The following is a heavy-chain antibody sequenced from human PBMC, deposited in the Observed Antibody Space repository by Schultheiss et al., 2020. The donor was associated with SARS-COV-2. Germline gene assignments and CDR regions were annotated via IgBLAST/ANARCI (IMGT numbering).Heavy chain of an antibody. D-gene: IGHD6-19*01. CDR2: ISAYNGNT. J-gene: IGHJ4*02. Sequence: ASVKVSCKASGYIFRSYGISWVRQAPGQGLEWMGWISAYNGNTNYAQKFQGRVTMTTDTSTSTAYMELRSLRSDDTAVYYCATATGIAVAGTDYWGQGTLVTVSS. CDR3: ATATGIAVAGTDY. V-gene: IGHV1-18*01. CDR1: GYIFRSYG.